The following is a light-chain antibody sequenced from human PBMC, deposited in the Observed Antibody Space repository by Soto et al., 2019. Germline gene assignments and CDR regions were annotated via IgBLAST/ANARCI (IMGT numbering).Light chain of an antibody. CDR3: SSYTNKDTLL. J-gene: IGLJ3*02. V-gene: IGLV2-14*03. CDR1: SSDVGGYDH. Sequence: QSVVTQPASVSGSPGQSITISCTGTSSDVGGYDHVSWYQQHPGKAPKVIIYDVTVRPSGISPRFSGSKSDNTASLAVSGLQPEDEADYYCSSYTNKDTLLFGGGTKLTVL. CDR2: DVT.